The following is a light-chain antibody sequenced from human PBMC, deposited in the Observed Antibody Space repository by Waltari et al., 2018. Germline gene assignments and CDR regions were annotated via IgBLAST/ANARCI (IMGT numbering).Light chain of an antibody. CDR1: QSIASN. J-gene: IGKJ5*01. CDR2: QPS. V-gene: IGKV3-15*01. Sequence: VVMTQSSATLSLCPGESATCSCRASQSIASNLAWYQQTLAQARRVLIYQPSTRATGISARFRGSGSGPEFSISNSSLQSEDSAVYSCHQYNRCLPTTFGQGTRLEIK. CDR3: HQYNRCLPTT.